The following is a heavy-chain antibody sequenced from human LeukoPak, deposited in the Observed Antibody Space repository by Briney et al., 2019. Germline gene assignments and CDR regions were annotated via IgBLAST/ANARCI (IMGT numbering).Heavy chain of an antibody. D-gene: IGHD6-19*01. V-gene: IGHV3-23*01. CDR2: ISGSGGST. J-gene: IGHJ4*02. Sequence: PGGSLRLSCAASGFTFSSYATSWVRQAPGKGLEWVSSISGSGGSTYYADSVKGRFTISRDNSKNTLFLQMNSLRAEDTAVYYCAKRAVPGNAFFDNWGQGTLVTVSS. CDR3: AKRAVPGNAFFDN. CDR1: GFTFSSYA.